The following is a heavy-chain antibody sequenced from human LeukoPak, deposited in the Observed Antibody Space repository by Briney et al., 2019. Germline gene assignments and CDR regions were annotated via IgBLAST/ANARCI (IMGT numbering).Heavy chain of an antibody. J-gene: IGHJ4*02. D-gene: IGHD3-10*01. CDR1: GFTFDDYG. CDR3: ARDRLWFGELTAWYYFDY. CDR2: INWNGGST. Sequence: GGSLRLACAAAGFTFDDYGMSWVRHAPRKGLEWVCGINWNGGSTGYADSAKGRFTISRDNAKNSLYLQMNSLRAEDTALYYCARDRLWFGELTAWYYFDYWGQGTLVTVSS. V-gene: IGHV3-20*04.